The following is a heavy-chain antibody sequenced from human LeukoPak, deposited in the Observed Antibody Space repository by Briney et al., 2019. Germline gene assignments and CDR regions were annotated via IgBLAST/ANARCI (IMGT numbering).Heavy chain of an antibody. CDR2: IWYDGSNK. CDR1: GGTISSYC. CDR3: GKYMYTAISSGSWFGT. J-gene: IGHJ5*02. D-gene: IGHD5-18*01. Sequence: GRSLRLSCAASGGTISSYCMRWIRQAPGKGLEWVAVIWYDGSNKYYADSVKGRFTISRDNSKNRLYLPMDRLRVEARAVNYCGKYMYTAISSGSWFGTWGQGTLVTVSS. V-gene: IGHV3-33*06.